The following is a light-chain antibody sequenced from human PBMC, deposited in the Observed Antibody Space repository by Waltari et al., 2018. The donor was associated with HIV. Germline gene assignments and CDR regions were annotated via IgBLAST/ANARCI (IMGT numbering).Light chain of an antibody. CDR1: PGVCTSGQW. V-gene: IGLV7-46*01. CDR2: DTT. CDR3: SLSFGGAAV. Sequence: QAVVTQEPSLTVSPGGTVTLTCGSSPGVCTSGQWPYWFPQKPGQAPRPLIYDTTNKHSWTPARFSGSLLGGKAVLTLSGAQPEDEADYYCSLSFGGAAVFGGGTHVTVL. J-gene: IGLJ2*01.